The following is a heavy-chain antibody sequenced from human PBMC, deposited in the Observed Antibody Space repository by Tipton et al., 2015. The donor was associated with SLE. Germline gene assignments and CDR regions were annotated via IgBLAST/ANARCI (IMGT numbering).Heavy chain of an antibody. J-gene: IGHJ6*02. CDR1: GFTFSSYW. D-gene: IGHD3-3*01. Sequence: SLRLSCAASGFTFSSYWMSWVRQAPGKGLEWVSYISSSSSTIYYADSVKGRFTISRDNAKNSLYLQMNSLRAEDTAVYYCARDGIFGVAYGMDVWGQGTTVTVSS. CDR3: ARDGIFGVAYGMDV. CDR2: ISSSSSTI. V-gene: IGHV3-48*04.